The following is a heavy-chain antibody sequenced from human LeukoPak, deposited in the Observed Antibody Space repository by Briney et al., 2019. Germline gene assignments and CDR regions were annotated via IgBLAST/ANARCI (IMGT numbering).Heavy chain of an antibody. CDR1: GFTFSNYD. CDR2: VSGNSANT. CDR3: AKETQDYSSDY. V-gene: IGHV3-23*01. Sequence: GGSLRLSCAASGFTFSNYDMSWVRQAPGKGLEWVSSVSGNSANTYYADSVKGRFTISRANSKDTLYLQMKRLRAEDTAVYYCAKETQDYSSDYWGQGILVTVSS. D-gene: IGHD4-4*01. J-gene: IGHJ4*02.